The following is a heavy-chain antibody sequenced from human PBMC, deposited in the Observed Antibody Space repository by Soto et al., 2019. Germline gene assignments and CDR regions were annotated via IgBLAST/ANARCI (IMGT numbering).Heavy chain of an antibody. CDR2: ISSSSYT. CDR3: ARAYYYDSTEAPDY. Sequence: GGSLRLSCAASGFTFSDYYMSWIRQAPGKGLEWVSYISSSSYTNYADSVKGRFTISRDNAKNSLYLQMNSLRAEDTAVYYCARAYYYDSTEAPDYWGQGTLVTVSS. J-gene: IGHJ4*02. CDR1: GFTFSDYY. V-gene: IGHV3-11*06. D-gene: IGHD3-22*01.